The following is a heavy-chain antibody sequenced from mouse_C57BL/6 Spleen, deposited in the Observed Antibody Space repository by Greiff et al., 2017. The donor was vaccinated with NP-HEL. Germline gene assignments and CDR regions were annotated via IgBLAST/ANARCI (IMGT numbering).Heavy chain of an antibody. CDR2: ISSGCSYP. Sequence: EVKLMESGGDLVKPGGSLKLSCAASGFTFSSYGMSWVRQTPDKRLAWVATISSGCSYPSYPDSVKGRFTISRDNAKNTLYLQMSSLKSEDTARYYCARRTVPFDYWGQGTTLTVSS. CDR3: ARRTVPFDY. J-gene: IGHJ2*01. V-gene: IGHV5-6*02. CDR1: GFTFSSYG.